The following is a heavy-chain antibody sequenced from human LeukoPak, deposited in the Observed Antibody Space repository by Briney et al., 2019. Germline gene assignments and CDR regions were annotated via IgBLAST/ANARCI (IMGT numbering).Heavy chain of an antibody. D-gene: IGHD4-11*01. J-gene: IGHJ4*02. CDR2: IRYDGSNK. CDR1: GFTFSSYG. CDR3: AKWGGSNYPFDY. V-gene: IGHV3-30*02. Sequence: PGGSLRLSCAASGFTFSSYGMHWVRQAPGKGLEWVAFIRYDGSNKYYADSVKGRFTISRDNSKNTLYLQMNSLRAEDTAVYYCAKWGGSNYPFDYWGQGTLVTVSS.